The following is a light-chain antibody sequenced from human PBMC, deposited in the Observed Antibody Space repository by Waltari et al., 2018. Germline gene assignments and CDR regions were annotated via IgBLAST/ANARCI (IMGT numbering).Light chain of an antibody. Sequence: DIQMTQSPSTLSASVGDRVTITCRASQSIRSWLAWYQQKPGKAPKVLMYDASTLESGVASRFSGSGSGTEFTLTIYGLQPDDFATYYCQHYNNYSFGQGTRVEIK. CDR3: QHYNNYS. CDR2: DAS. J-gene: IGKJ1*01. CDR1: QSIRSW. V-gene: IGKV1-5*01.